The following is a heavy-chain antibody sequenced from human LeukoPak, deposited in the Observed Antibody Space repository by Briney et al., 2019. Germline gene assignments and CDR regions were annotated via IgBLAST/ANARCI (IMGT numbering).Heavy chain of an antibody. V-gene: IGHV1-69*13. J-gene: IGHJ6*02. Sequence: ASVKVSCKASGGTFSSYAISWVRQAPGQGLEWMGGIIPIFGTANYAQKFQGRVTITADESTSTAYMELSSLRSEDTAVYYCARDATYYYYGMGVWGQGTTVTVSS. CDR2: IIPIFGTA. CDR1: GGTFSSYA. CDR3: ARDATYYYYGMGV.